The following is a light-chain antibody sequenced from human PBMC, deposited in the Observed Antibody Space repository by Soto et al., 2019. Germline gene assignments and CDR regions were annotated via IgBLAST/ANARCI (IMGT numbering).Light chain of an antibody. J-gene: IGKJ1*01. Sequence: EVVLTQSPATLSVSPGAGATLSCRASQSVGSNLAWYQQKPGQAPRLLIYDASNRATGIPARFSGSGSGTDFTLTISSLEPEDFAVYYCQQRSNWPRTFGQGTKV. V-gene: IGKV3-11*01. CDR3: QQRSNWPRT. CDR2: DAS. CDR1: QSVGSN.